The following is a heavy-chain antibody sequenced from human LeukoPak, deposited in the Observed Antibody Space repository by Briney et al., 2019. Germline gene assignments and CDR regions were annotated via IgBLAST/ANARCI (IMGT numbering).Heavy chain of an antibody. J-gene: IGHJ4*02. CDR2: INPNSGGT. CDR3: ARGWPVWFGELLTARVRYFDY. V-gene: IGHV1-2*02. Sequence: GASVKVSCKASGYTFTGYYMHWVRQAPGQGLEWMGWINPNSGGTSYAQKFQGRVTMTRDMSTSTVYMELSSLRSEDTAVYYCARGWPVWFGELLTARVRYFDYWGQGTLVTVSS. D-gene: IGHD3-10*01. CDR1: GYTFTGYY.